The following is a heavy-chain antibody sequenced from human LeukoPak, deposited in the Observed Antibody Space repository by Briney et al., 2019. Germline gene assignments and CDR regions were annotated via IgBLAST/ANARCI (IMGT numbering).Heavy chain of an antibody. CDR1: GGSFSGYY. CDR3: ARGRVGLYSSWVDGRDV. D-gene: IGHD6-6*01. CDR2: INHSGST. J-gene: IGHJ6*02. Sequence: SETLSLTCAVYGGSFSGYYWSWIRQPPGKGLEWIGEINHSGSTNYNPSLKSRVTISVDTSKNQFSLKLSSVTAADTAVYYCARGRVGLYSSWVDGRDVGGQGTTVTVSS. V-gene: IGHV4-34*01.